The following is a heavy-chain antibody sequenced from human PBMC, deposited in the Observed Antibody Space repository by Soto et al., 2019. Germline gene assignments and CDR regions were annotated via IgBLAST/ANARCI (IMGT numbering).Heavy chain of an antibody. CDR3: ARTYCSGGSCYNYYYYYMDV. V-gene: IGHV3-48*01. Sequence: PGGSLRLSCAASGFTFSSYSMNWVRQAPGKGLEWVSYISSSSSTIYYADSVKGRFTISRDNAKNSLYLQMNSLRAEDTAVYYCARTYCSGGSCYNYYYYYMDVWGKGTTVTVSS. CDR1: GFTFSSYS. J-gene: IGHJ6*03. D-gene: IGHD2-15*01. CDR2: ISSSSSTI.